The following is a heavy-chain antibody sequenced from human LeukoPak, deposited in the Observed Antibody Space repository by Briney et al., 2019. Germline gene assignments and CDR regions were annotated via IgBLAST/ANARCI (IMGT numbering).Heavy chain of an antibody. CDR3: ARDQKELPLDY. CDR2: ISSSSSYI. Sequence: PGGSLRLSCVASGFTFSNYAMSWVRQAPGKGLEWVSSISSSSSYIYYADSVKGRFTISRDNAKNSLYLQMNSLRAEDTAVYYCARDQKELPLDYWGQGTLVTVSS. CDR1: GFTFSNYA. J-gene: IGHJ4*02. V-gene: IGHV3-21*04. D-gene: IGHD1-26*01.